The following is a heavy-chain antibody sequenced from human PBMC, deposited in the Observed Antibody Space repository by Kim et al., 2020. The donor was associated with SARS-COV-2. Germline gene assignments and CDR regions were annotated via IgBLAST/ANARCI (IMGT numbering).Heavy chain of an antibody. V-gene: IGHV3-33*01. Sequence: GGSLRLSCAASGFTFSSYGMHWVRQAPGKGLEWVAVIWYDGSNKYYADSVKGRFTISRDNSKNTLYLQMNSLRAEDTAVYYCARGGGFGELINGDYWGQGTLVTVAS. J-gene: IGHJ4*02. CDR1: GFTFSSYG. CDR3: ARGGGFGELINGDY. CDR2: IWYDGSNK. D-gene: IGHD3-10*01.